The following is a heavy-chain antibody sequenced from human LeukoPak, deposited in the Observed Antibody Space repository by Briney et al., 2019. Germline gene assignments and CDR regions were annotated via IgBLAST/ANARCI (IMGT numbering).Heavy chain of an antibody. CDR1: GFTFSNYW. Sequence: GGSLRLSCVASGFTFSNYWMSWVRQAPGKGLEWVANIKQDGSEKYYVDSVKGRFTISRDNAKNSLYLQMNSLRAEDTAVYYCARVGGFYYYMDVWGKGTTVTVSS. CDR2: IKQDGSEK. V-gene: IGHV3-7*01. D-gene: IGHD2-15*01. J-gene: IGHJ6*03. CDR3: ARVGGFYYYMDV.